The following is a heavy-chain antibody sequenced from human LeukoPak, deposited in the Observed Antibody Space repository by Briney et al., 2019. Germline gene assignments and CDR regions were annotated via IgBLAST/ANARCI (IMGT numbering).Heavy chain of an antibody. V-gene: IGHV1-8*01. J-gene: IGHJ6*03. D-gene: IGHD1-26*01. CDR2: MNPNSGNT. CDR1: GYTFTSYD. CDR3: ARGKPIVGANSYYYYMGV. Sequence: ASVKVSCKASGYTFTSYDINWVRQATGQGLEWMGWMNPNSGNTGYAQKFQGRVTVTRNTSISTAYMELSSLRSEDTAVYYCARGKPIVGANSYYYYMGVWGKGTTVTVSS.